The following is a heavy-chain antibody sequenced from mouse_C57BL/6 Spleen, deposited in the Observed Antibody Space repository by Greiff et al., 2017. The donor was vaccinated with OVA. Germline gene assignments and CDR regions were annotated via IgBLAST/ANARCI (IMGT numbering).Heavy chain of an antibody. CDR3: AGEAFGNDGSSPGDY. J-gene: IGHJ2*01. Sequence: QVQLQQSGAELVRPGTSVKVSCKASGYAFTNYLIEWVKQRPGQGLEWIGVINPGSGGTNYNEKFKGKATLTADKSSSTAYMQLSSLTSEDSAFYFCAGEAFGNDGSSPGDYWGQGTTLTVSS. CDR1: GYAFTNYL. CDR2: INPGSGGT. V-gene: IGHV1-54*01. D-gene: IGHD1-1*01.